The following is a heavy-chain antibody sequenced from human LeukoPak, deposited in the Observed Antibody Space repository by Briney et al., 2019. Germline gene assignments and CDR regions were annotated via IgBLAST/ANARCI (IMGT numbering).Heavy chain of an antibody. Sequence: SVKVSCKASGGTFSSYAISWVRQAPGQGREWMGGIIPIFGTANYAQKFQGRVTITADESTSTAYMELSSLRSEDTAVYYCARSPDILTGEKFDYWGQGTLVTVSS. J-gene: IGHJ4*02. CDR3: ARSPDILTGEKFDY. CDR1: GGTFSSYA. V-gene: IGHV1-69*13. CDR2: IIPIFGTA. D-gene: IGHD3-9*01.